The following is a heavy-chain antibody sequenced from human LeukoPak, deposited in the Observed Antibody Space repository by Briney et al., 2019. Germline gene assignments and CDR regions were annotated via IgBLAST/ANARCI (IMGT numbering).Heavy chain of an antibody. CDR1: GGSFRSYY. V-gene: IGHV4-4*07. CDR3: AREWADGCSGGSCYSLGYYYYYMDV. CDR2: SYTSGSA. J-gene: IGHJ6*03. Sequence: NPSETLSLTCTVSGGSFRSYYWSWIRQPAGKGLEWIGRSYTSGSANYNPSLKSRVTMSVDTSKNQFSLKLSSVTAADTAVYYCAREWADGCSGGSCYSLGYYYYYMDVWGKGTTVTVSS. D-gene: IGHD2-15*01.